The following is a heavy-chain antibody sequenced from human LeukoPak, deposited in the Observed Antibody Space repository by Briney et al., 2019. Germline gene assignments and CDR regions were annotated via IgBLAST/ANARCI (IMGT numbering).Heavy chain of an antibody. D-gene: IGHD4-17*01. J-gene: IGHJ5*02. CDR3: ARDMGLDYGDYVWFDP. CDR1: GFTFDDYG. CDR2: INWNGGST. Sequence: PGGSLRLSCAASGFTFDDYGMSWVRQAPGKGLEWVSGINWNGGSTGYADSVKGRFTISRDNAKNSLYLQMNSLRAEDTAVYYCARDMGLDYGDYVWFDPWGQGTLVTVSS. V-gene: IGHV3-20*04.